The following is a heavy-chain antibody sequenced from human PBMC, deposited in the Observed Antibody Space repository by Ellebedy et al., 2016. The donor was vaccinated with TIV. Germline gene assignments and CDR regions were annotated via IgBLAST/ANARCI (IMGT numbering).Heavy chain of an antibody. CDR1: GYTLMSYG. CDR3: ARSRSSGWLHTPDY. V-gene: IGHV1-18*01. D-gene: IGHD6-19*01. J-gene: IGHJ4*02. CDR2: VSPYDGNT. Sequence: AASVKVSCKASGYTLMSYGICWVRQAPGQGLEWMGWVSPYDGNTNYAQKFQGRVTMTIETSTSTGYMELRSLRSDDTAVYYCARSRSSGWLHTPDYWGQGLLVTVSS.